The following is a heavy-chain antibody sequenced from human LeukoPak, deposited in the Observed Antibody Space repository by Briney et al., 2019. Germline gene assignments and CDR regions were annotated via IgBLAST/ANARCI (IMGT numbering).Heavy chain of an antibody. J-gene: IGHJ4*02. D-gene: IGHD3-9*01. Sequence: SVKVSCKASGGTFSSYAISWVRQAPGQGLEWMGRIIPILGIANYAQKFQGRVTITADKSTSTAYMELSSLRSEDTAVYYCARDGGDYDILTGQDYWGQGTLVTVSS. CDR3: ARDGGDYDILTGQDY. CDR2: IIPILGIA. V-gene: IGHV1-69*04. CDR1: GGTFSSYA.